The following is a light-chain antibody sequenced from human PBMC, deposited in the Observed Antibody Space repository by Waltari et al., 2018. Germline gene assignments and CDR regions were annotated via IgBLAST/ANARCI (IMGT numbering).Light chain of an antibody. CDR1: SSDSGGYEY. V-gene: IGLV2-14*03. J-gene: IGLJ2*01. CDR3: SSFTSSTTGI. CDR2: DVN. Sequence: SALTQPDSVSGSPGQSITISCSGISSDSGGYEYVSWYQKHPGKAPKVIIYDVNNRPSGVSNRFSGSKSGSSASLTISGLQAEDEADYYCSSFTSSTTGIFGGGTKVTVL.